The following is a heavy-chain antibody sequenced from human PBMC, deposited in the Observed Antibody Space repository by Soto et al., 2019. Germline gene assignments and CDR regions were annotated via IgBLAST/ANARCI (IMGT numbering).Heavy chain of an antibody. J-gene: IGHJ4*01. CDR1: GGSISSGNW. CDR2: IYHSGST. Sequence: LSLTCAVSGGSISSGNWWSWVRQPPGKGLEWIGEIYHSGSTNYNPSLKSRVTISVDKSKNQFSLKLSSVTAADTAVYYCASTSSYWPDFDYWGQGTLVTVSS. CDR3: ASTSSYWPDFDY. V-gene: IGHV4-4*02. D-gene: IGHD2-15*01.